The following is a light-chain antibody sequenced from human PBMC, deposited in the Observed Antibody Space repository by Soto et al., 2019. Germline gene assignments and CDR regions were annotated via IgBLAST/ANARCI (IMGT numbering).Light chain of an antibody. V-gene: IGKV3-20*01. CDR3: QQYGTSPHT. J-gene: IGKJ4*01. CDR2: GAS. Sequence: EIVLTQSPGTLSLSPGERATLSCRASQSVGYNYLAWYQQKPGQAPRLLIYGASSRATGIPDRFSGSGSGTDFTLTISRLEPEDFAAYYCQQYGTSPHTFGGGTKVEIK. CDR1: QSVGYNY.